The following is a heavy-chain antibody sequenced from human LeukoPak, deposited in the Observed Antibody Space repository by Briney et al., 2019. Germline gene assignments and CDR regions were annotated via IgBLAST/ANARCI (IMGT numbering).Heavy chain of an antibody. CDR1: GFTFSSYA. Sequence: GGSLRLSCAASGFTFSSYAMTWVRQAPGKGLEWVSAISGSSDGTYYADSVKGRFTISRDNSKNTLYLQLNSLRAEDAAVYYCAKDRGYDSSGYPLNYFDYWGQGTLVTVSS. CDR2: ISGSSDGT. CDR3: AKDRGYDSSGYPLNYFDY. V-gene: IGHV3-23*01. D-gene: IGHD3-22*01. J-gene: IGHJ4*02.